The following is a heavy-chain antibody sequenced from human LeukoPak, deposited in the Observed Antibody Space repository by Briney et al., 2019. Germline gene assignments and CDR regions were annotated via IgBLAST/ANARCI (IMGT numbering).Heavy chain of an antibody. CDR3: AKDVPYWNDAGVVNY. V-gene: IGHV3-23*01. Sequence: GGSLRLSCAASRFTFNSYAMSWVRQAPGKGLEWVSAISGSGGSTYYADSVKGRFTISRDNSKNTLYLQMNSLRAEDTAVYYCAKDVPYWNDAGVVNYWGQGTLVTVSS. D-gene: IGHD1-1*01. J-gene: IGHJ4*02. CDR1: RFTFNSYA. CDR2: ISGSGGST.